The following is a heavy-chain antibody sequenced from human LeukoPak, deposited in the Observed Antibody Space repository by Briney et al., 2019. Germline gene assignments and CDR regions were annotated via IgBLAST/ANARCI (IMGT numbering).Heavy chain of an antibody. J-gene: IGHJ4*02. V-gene: IGHV1-2*02. CDR3: ARDAPHQRFDY. CDR2: IDLNTGDT. Sequence: ASVKVSCKASGYTFIDYWIHWVRQAHGQGLEWMGRIDLNTGDTTSAQKFQGRVTMTRDTSISTVYLDLSGLGSDDTAVYYCARDAPHQRFDYWGQGTLVTVSS. CDR1: GYTFIDYW.